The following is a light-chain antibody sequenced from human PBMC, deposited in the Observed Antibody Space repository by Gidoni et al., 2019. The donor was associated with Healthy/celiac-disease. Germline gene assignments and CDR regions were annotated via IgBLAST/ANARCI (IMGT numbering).Light chain of an antibody. Sequence: IQLTQSPSFLSASVGDRVTITCRASQGISSYLAWYQQKPGKAPKLLIYAASTLQSGVPSRFSGSGSGTEFTLTISSLQPEDFATYYCQQRNSYPRTFXQXTKVEIK. V-gene: IGKV1-9*01. CDR2: AAS. CDR3: QQRNSYPRT. CDR1: QGISSY. J-gene: IGKJ1*01.